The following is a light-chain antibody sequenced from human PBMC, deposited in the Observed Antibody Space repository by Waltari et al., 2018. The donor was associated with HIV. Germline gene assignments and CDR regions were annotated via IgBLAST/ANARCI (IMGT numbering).Light chain of an antibody. CDR2: NNI. CDR3: ATWDDRQNGVV. J-gene: IGLJ2*01. Sequence: QSVLTQPPSASGTPGQRVTISCSGSTSTIGSNVVTWYQHLPGTATQLLIDNNIERPSGVPDRFSGSRSGTSASLAISGLQSEDEADYYCATWDDRQNGVVFGGGTKLTVL. V-gene: IGLV1-44*01. CDR1: TSTIGSNV.